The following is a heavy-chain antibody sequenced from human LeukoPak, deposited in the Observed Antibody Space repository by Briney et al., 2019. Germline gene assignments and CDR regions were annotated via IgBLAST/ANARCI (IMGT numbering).Heavy chain of an antibody. CDR2: IYPEHSYT. Sequence: PGASLQICCEGAGSIFTSYWIGGGRPLAGKGQGRMGIIYPEHSYTRYTPSFHGHVTISSDKSISTAYLQWSSLKAADTAMYYCARSMPSSGYTFDYWGQGTLVTVSS. CDR3: ARSMPSSGYTFDY. CDR1: GSIFTSYW. J-gene: IGHJ4*02. V-gene: IGHV5-51*01. D-gene: IGHD3-22*01.